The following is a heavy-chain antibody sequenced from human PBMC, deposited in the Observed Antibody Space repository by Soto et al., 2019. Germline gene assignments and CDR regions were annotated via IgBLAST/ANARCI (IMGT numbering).Heavy chain of an antibody. D-gene: IGHD6-19*01. Sequence: EVQLVESGGGLVQPGGSLSLSCAASGFTLSSYSMHWVRQAPGKGLEWVSYISGSGGTIYYADSVKGRFTISRDNAKNSLSVQMNSLRDEDTAVYFCARETGLRSSGWSYDLDFWGQGTRVTVSS. CDR3: ARETGLRSSGWSYDLDF. J-gene: IGHJ4*02. V-gene: IGHV3-48*02. CDR1: GFTLSSYS. CDR2: ISGSGGTI.